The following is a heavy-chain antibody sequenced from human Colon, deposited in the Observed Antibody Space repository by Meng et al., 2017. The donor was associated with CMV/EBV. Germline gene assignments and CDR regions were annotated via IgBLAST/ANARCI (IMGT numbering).Heavy chain of an antibody. J-gene: IGHJ6*02. Sequence: SETLSLTCTVSGGSVSGRTYYWTWIRQPPGKALEWIGYIYYTGSTTYNPSLKSRVTMSVDTSNNQFSLSLTSVTVADTAVYFCARDEYNSRAGPRNYFYGMELWGQGTTVTVSS. CDR2: IYYTGST. CDR1: GGSVSGRTYY. V-gene: IGHV4-61*01. CDR3: ARDEYNSRAGPRNYFYGMEL. D-gene: IGHD3-22*01.